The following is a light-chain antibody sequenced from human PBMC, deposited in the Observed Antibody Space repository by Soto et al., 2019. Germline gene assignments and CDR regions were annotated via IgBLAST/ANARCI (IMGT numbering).Light chain of an antibody. CDR2: WAS. V-gene: IGKV4-1*01. Sequence: DFVMTQSPDSLAVSLGERVTINCKSSQTVLSNSDNKNYLAWFQQKPGQPPKLLISWASIRESGVPDRFSGSGSGTDFTLTISSLQAEDVAVYFCQQYHSDPITFGQGTRLEIK. CDR3: QQYHSDPIT. CDR1: QTVLSNSDNKNY. J-gene: IGKJ5*01.